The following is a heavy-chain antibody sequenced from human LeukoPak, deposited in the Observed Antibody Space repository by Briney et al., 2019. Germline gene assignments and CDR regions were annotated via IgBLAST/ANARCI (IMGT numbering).Heavy chain of an antibody. V-gene: IGHV4-59*01. D-gene: IGHD3-10*01. J-gene: IGHJ3*02. CDR1: GGSISSYY. CDR3: ARAHRSGSYAFAI. Sequence: SETLSLTFPFSGGSISSYYWSWIRQPAGKGLEWIGYIYYSGSTDYNPSLKSRVTISVDTSKNQFSLKLSSVTAADTAVYYCARAHRSGSYAFAIWVPGTKVIVSS. CDR2: IYYSGST.